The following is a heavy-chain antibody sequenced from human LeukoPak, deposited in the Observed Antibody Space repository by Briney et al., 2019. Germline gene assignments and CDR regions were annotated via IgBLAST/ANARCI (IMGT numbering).Heavy chain of an antibody. CDR1: GFTFSSYA. D-gene: IGHD3-10*01. CDR2: ISGSGSST. J-gene: IGHJ4*02. V-gene: IGHV3-23*01. Sequence: GGSLRLSCAASGFTFSSYAMTWVRQAPGKGLEWVSAISGSGSSTYYADSVKGRFTISRDNSRNTLYVQMNSLRAEDTAVYYCAALYGSGTYPGGDYWGQGTLVTVSS. CDR3: AALYGSGTYPGGDY.